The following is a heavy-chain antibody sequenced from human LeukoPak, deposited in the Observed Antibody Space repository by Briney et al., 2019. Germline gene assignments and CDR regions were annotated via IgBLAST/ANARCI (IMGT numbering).Heavy chain of an antibody. CDR1: GVSISSGGYS. Sequence: SETLSLTCAVSGVSISSGGYSWSWIRQPPGKGLEWIGYIYHSGSTYYNPSLKSRVTISVDRSKNQFSLKLSSVTAADTAVYYCARGLYDSSGYYQYNWFDPWGQGTLVTVSS. CDR3: ARGLYDSSGYYQYNWFDP. CDR2: IYHSGST. D-gene: IGHD3-22*01. V-gene: IGHV4-30-2*01. J-gene: IGHJ5*02.